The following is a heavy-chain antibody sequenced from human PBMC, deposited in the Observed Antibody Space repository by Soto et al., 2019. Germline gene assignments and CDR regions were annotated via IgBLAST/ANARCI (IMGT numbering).Heavy chain of an antibody. Sequence: GGSLRLSCAASGFTFSSYAMSWVRQAPGKGLEWVSAISGSGGSTYYADSVKGRFTISRDNSKNTLYLQMNSLRAEDTAVYYCAKGSYYDFWSGSPTVFDYWGQGTLVTVSS. CDR2: ISGSGGST. CDR3: AKGSYYDFWSGSPTVFDY. V-gene: IGHV3-23*01. J-gene: IGHJ4*02. D-gene: IGHD3-3*01. CDR1: GFTFSSYA.